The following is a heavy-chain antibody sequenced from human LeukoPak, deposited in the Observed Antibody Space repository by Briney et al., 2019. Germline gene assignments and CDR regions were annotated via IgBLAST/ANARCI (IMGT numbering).Heavy chain of an antibody. CDR2: IYYSGST. J-gene: IGHJ4*02. D-gene: IGHD2-15*01. Sequence: SETLSLTCTVSGGSISSSSYYWGWIHQPPGKGLEWIGSIYYSGSTYYNPSLKSRVSISVDTSKNQFSLKLSSVTAADTAVYFCARAIVVVITASSYYFDYWGQGTLVTVSS. CDR3: ARAIVVVITASSYYFDY. V-gene: IGHV4-39*01. CDR1: GGSISSSSYY.